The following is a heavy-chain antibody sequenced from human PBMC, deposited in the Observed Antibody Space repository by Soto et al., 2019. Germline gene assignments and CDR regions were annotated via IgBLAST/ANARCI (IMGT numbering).Heavy chain of an antibody. CDR3: ARSRVITIFGVVTDPIFDY. CDR2: INPNSGGT. V-gene: IGHV1-2*02. D-gene: IGHD3-3*01. J-gene: IGHJ4*02. Sequence: GASVKVSCKASGYTFTGYYMHWVRQAPGQGLEWMGWINPNSGGTNYAQKFQGRVTMTRDTSISTAYMELSRLRSDDTAVYYCARSRVITIFGVVTDPIFDYWGQGTLVTVYS. CDR1: GYTFTGYY.